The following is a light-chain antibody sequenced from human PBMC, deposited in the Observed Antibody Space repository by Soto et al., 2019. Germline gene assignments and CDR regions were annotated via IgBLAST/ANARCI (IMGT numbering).Light chain of an antibody. Sequence: ESVFTQSPAALSFSPGERATLSCRASQSVSSYLAWYQQKPGQAPRLLIYTASNRGTGIPARFSGSGSGTDLTLTIRSLGPEDFEVSYCKKRRKWPWKSGQGTKVDIK. V-gene: IGKV3-11*01. CDR1: QSVSSY. CDR3: KKRRKWPWK. J-gene: IGKJ1*01. CDR2: TAS.